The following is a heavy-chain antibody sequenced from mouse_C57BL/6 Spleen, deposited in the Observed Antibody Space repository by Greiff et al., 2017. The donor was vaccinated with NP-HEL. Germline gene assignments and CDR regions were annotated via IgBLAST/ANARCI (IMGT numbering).Heavy chain of an antibody. CDR1: GYSITSGYD. D-gene: IGHD1-1*01. J-gene: IGHJ2*01. Sequence: EVQLQESGPGMVKPSQSLSLTCTVTGYSITSGYDWHWIRHFPGNKLEWMGYISYSGSTNYNPSLKSRTSITLDTSKNHFFLKLNSVTTEDTATYYCARGGPLLPYYFDYWGQGTTLTVSS. V-gene: IGHV3-1*01. CDR2: ISYSGST. CDR3: ARGGPLLPYYFDY.